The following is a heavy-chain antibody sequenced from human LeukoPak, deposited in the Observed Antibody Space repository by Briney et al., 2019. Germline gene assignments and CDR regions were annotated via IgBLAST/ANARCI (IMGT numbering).Heavy chain of an antibody. CDR1: GLTFNNYG. D-gene: IGHD5-18*01. J-gene: IGHJ4*02. CDR2: ISYDGSTK. Sequence: GGSLRLSCAASGLTFNNYGMHWVRQAPGKGLEWVAVISYDGSTKYYADSVKGRFTISRDNSKNTLYLQMNSLRAADTAVYYCAKSRVRYSLDYFDYWGQGTLVTVSS. CDR3: AKSRVRYSLDYFDY. V-gene: IGHV3-33*05.